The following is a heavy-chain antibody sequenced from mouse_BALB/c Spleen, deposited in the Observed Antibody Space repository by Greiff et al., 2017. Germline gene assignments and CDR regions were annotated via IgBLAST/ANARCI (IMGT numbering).Heavy chain of an antibody. CDR3: AREIYYDYGGGMDY. Sequence: EVMLVESGGGLVQPGGSRKLSCAASGFTFSSFGMHWIRQAPEKGLEWVAYISSGSSTIYYAVTVKGRFTISRDNPKNTLFLQMTSLRSEDTAMYFCAREIYYDYGGGMDYWGQGTSVTVSS. J-gene: IGHJ4*01. D-gene: IGHD2-4*01. CDR1: GFTFSSFG. V-gene: IGHV5-17*02. CDR2: ISSGSSTI.